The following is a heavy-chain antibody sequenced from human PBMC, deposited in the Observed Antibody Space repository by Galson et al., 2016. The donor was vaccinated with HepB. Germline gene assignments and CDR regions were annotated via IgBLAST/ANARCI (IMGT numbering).Heavy chain of an antibody. CDR1: GFSFDDYA. CDR2: ISWNSGSI. J-gene: IGHJ6*04. CDR3: AKGVRTGYYYYGMDV. V-gene: IGHV3-9*01. D-gene: IGHD1-14*01. Sequence: SLRLSCAASGFSFDDYAMHWVRQAPGKGLEWVSGISWNSGSIGYAESVKGQFTISRDNARDSLYLQLNSLRAEDTGLYYCAKGVRTGYYYYGMDVWGKGTTVTVSS.